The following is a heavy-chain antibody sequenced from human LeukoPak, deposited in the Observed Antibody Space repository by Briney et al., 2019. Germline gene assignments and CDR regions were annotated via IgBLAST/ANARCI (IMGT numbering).Heavy chain of an antibody. CDR3: AKYSRPSIFGVVFSPYYFDY. D-gene: IGHD3-3*01. V-gene: IGHV3-21*04. Sequence: GGSLRLSCAASGFTFSSYSMNWVRQAPGKGLEWVSSISSSSSYIYYADSVKGRFTISRDNSKNTLYLQMNSLRAEDTAVYYCAKYSRPSIFGVVFSPYYFDYWGQGTLVTVSS. J-gene: IGHJ4*02. CDR1: GFTFSSYS. CDR2: ISSSSSYI.